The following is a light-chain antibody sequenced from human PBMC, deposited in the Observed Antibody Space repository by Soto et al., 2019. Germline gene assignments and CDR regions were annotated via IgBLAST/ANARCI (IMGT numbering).Light chain of an antibody. J-gene: IGKJ5*01. CDR3: QQYDNHLPIT. CDR2: DAS. V-gene: IGKV1-33*01. CDR1: QDINNY. Sequence: DIQMTQSPSSLSASVGDRVTITCQASQDINNYLNWYQQKPGKAPKLLIYDASNLETGVPSRFSGSGSGTHFTFTISRLQPEDIAIYYCQQYDNHLPITFGRGTRLEIK.